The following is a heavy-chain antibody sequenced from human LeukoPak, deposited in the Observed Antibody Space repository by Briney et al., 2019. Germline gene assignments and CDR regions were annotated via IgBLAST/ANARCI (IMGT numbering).Heavy chain of an antibody. D-gene: IGHD1-26*01. Sequence: GGSLRLSCAASGFTVSSNYMSWVRQAPGKGLEWVSVIYSGGSTYYADSVKGRFTISRDNSKNTLYLQMNSLRAEDTAVYYCARASSLVVGAPPAYYYYSMDVWGQGTTVTVSS. J-gene: IGHJ6*02. V-gene: IGHV3-53*01. CDR1: GFTVSSNY. CDR3: ARASSLVVGAPPAYYYYSMDV. CDR2: IYSGGST.